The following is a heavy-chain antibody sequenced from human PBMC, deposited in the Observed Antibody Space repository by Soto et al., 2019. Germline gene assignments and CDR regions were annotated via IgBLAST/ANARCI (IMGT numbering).Heavy chain of an antibody. CDR2: INPKSGAT. J-gene: IGHJ4*02. V-gene: IGHV1-2*02. CDR3: ATEGRGDCGADCFLDF. CDR1: GYTFTAYD. Sequence: VASVKVSCKASGYTFTAYDMHWVRQAPGQGLEWMGWINPKSGATIYAQKLQGRVTMTRDTSINTVYLELSRLTSDDAAVYHCATEGRGDCGADCFLDFWGQGTPVTVSS. D-gene: IGHD2-21*02.